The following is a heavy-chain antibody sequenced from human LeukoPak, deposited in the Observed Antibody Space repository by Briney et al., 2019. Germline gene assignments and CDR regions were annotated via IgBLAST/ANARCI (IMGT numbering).Heavy chain of an antibody. Sequence: ASVKVSCKASGGTFSSYAISWVRQAPGQGLEWMGGIIPIFGTANYAQKFQGRVTITADESTSTAYMELSSLRSEDTAVYYCANPRYDSSGYYYVDWGQGTLVTVSS. J-gene: IGHJ4*02. CDR2: IIPIFGTA. CDR3: ANPRYDSSGYYYVD. D-gene: IGHD3-22*01. V-gene: IGHV1-69*13. CDR1: GGTFSSYA.